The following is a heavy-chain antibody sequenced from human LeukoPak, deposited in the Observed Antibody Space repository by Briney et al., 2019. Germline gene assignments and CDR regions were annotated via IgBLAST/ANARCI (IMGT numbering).Heavy chain of an antibody. J-gene: IGHJ4*01. CDR2: INPDSGGT. Sequence: GASLNVSCAVSGDTFTGYNIYWVRQAPGQGLEWMGRINPDSGGTNYAQKCQGRVTMTRDTSISSAYMELSRLTSDDTAVYYCARGAGSSWFDYWGPGTLVTVSS. V-gene: IGHV1-2*02. CDR3: ARGAGSSWFDY. D-gene: IGHD6-13*01. CDR1: GDTFTGYN.